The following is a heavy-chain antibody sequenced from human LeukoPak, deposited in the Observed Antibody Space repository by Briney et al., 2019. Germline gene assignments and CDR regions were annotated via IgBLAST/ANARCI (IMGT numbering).Heavy chain of an antibody. CDR3: ARDQLAYDSSGYYLFDY. CDR1: GGTFSSYA. CDR2: IIPILGIA. Sequence: ASVKVSCRASGGTFSSYAISWVRQAPGQGLEWMGRIIPILGIANYAQKFQGRVTITADKSTSTAYMELSSLRSEDTAVYYCARDQLAYDSSGYYLFDYWGQGTLVTVSS. D-gene: IGHD3-22*01. J-gene: IGHJ4*02. V-gene: IGHV1-69*04.